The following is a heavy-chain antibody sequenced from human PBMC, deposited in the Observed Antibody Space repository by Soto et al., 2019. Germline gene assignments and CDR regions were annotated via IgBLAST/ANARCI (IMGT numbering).Heavy chain of an antibody. J-gene: IGHJ5*02. D-gene: IGHD1-1*01. Sequence: PSETLFLTCTVSGGSISSYYWSWIRQPPGKGLEWIGYVSYTGSTYYNPSLQSRVTISLGTSMNRFSLKVASVTAADTAVYYCARLSVDLNDYWSLDPWGQGTLVNVSS. CDR3: ARLSVDLNDYWSLDP. CDR2: VSYTGST. V-gene: IGHV4-59*13. CDR1: GGSISSYY.